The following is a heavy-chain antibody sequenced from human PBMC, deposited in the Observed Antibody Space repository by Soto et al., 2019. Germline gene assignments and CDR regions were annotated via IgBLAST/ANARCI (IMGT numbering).Heavy chain of an antibody. Sequence: QVQLQESGPGLVKPSGTLSLTCAVSGGSISSSNWWSWVRQPPRKGLEWIGEIYHSGSTNYNPSLESRLTLSVDKSKNQFSLKLSSVTAADTAVYYCATYYDSSGYRFDYWGQGTLVTVSS. V-gene: IGHV4-4*02. CDR3: ATYYDSSGYRFDY. CDR2: IYHSGST. J-gene: IGHJ4*02. CDR1: GGSISSSNW. D-gene: IGHD3-22*01.